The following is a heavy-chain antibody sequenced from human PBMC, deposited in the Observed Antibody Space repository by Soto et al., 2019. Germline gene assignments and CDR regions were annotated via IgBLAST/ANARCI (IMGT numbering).Heavy chain of an antibody. Sequence: GGSLRLSCAGSGFIFSNYGMHWVRQAPGKGLEWVAFISYDGSDILYADSVKGRFTISRDNSKSTLFLHMNRPRAEDTAVYFCAIVRVADSPLDHWGQGSLVTVSS. CDR2: ISYDGSDI. CDR1: GFIFSNYG. V-gene: IGHV3-30*02. J-gene: IGHJ4*02. CDR3: AIVRVADSPLDH. D-gene: IGHD3-10*02.